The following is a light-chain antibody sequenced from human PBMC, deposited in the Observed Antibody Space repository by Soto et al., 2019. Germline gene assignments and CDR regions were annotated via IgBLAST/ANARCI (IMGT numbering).Light chain of an antibody. CDR3: SSYTSSSTLGV. CDR1: SSDVGGYNY. CDR2: DVS. Sequence: QSALTQPASVSGSPGQSITISCTGTSSDVGGYNYVSWYQQYPGKAPKLMIYDVSDRPSGVSNRFSGSKSGNTASLTISGLQAEYEAEYYCSSYTSSSTLGVFGGGTELTVL. V-gene: IGLV2-14*01. J-gene: IGLJ2*01.